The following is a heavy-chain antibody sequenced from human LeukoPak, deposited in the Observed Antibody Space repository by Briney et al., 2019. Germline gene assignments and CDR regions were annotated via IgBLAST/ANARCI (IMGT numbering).Heavy chain of an antibody. Sequence: ASVKVSCKASGYTFTSYGISWVRQAPGQGLEWMGWISAYNGNTNYAQKLQGRVTMTTDTSTSTAYMELRSLRSDDTAVYYCARDGLSSSTLNWFDPWGQGTLVTVSS. CDR3: ARDGLSSSTLNWFDP. CDR2: ISAYNGNT. V-gene: IGHV1-18*01. J-gene: IGHJ5*02. CDR1: GYTFTSYG. D-gene: IGHD6-6*01.